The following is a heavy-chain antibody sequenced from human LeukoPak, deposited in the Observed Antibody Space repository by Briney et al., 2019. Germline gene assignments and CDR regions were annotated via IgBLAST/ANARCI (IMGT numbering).Heavy chain of an antibody. Sequence: PGGSLRLSCAASGFTFSSYWMSWVRQAPGKGLEWVANIKQDGSDKYYVDSVKGRFTISRDNAKNSLYLQVNSLRAEDTAVYFCAREEVAAILYRYYCYGMDVWGQGTTVTVSS. CDR2: IKQDGSDK. V-gene: IGHV3-7*01. D-gene: IGHD5-12*01. CDR1: GFTFSSYW. CDR3: AREEVAAILYRYYCYGMDV. J-gene: IGHJ6*02.